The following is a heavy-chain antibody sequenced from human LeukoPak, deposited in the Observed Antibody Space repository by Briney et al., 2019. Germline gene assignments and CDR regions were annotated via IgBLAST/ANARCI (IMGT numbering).Heavy chain of an antibody. CDR3: ARSHWGPFGSRIANWFDP. V-gene: IGHV4-39*07. CDR2: IYYSGST. J-gene: IGHJ5*02. CDR1: GGSISSNYY. D-gene: IGHD7-27*01. Sequence: SETLSLTCTVSGGSISSNYYWGWIRQPPGKGLEWIGNIYYSGSTYYSPSLKSRVTISIDTSKNQFSLKLSSLTAADTAVYYCARSHWGPFGSRIANWFDPWGQGTLATVSS.